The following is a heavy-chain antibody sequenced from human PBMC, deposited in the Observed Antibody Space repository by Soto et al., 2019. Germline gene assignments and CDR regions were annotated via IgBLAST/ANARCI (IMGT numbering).Heavy chain of an antibody. CDR1: GFTFSSYG. Sequence: GGSLRLSCAASGFTFSSYGMHWVRQAPGKGLEWVAVIWYDGSNKYYADSVKGRFTISRDNSKNTLYLQMSSLRAEDTAVYYCARDSVIAVAGMKYYGMDVWGQGTTVTVSS. J-gene: IGHJ6*02. CDR3: ARDSVIAVAGMKYYGMDV. V-gene: IGHV3-33*01. D-gene: IGHD6-19*01. CDR2: IWYDGSNK.